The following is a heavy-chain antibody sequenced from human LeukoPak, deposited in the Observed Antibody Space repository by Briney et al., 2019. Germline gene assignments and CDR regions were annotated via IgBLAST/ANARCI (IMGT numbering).Heavy chain of an antibody. D-gene: IGHD2/OR15-2a*01. J-gene: IGHJ4*02. V-gene: IGHV3-64D*06. Sequence: GGSLRLSCSASGFVFSIYTMYWVRQAPGKGPEYVSTISGSGNGGSIYYADSVKGRFTISRDDSKSIVYLQMNGLRSEDTAVYYCVKDFGKVRGTPDSWGQGTLVTVSS. CDR3: VKDFGKVRGTPDS. CDR1: GFVFSIYT. CDR2: ISGSGNGGSI.